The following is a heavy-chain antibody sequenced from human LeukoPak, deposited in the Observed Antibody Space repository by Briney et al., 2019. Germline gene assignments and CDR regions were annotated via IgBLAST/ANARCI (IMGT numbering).Heavy chain of an antibody. CDR1: GGSFSGYY. D-gene: IGHD3-3*01. CDR3: ARGGDFWSGYYRYWYFDL. CDR2: INHSGST. V-gene: IGHV4-34*01. J-gene: IGHJ2*01. Sequence: SETLSLTCAVYGGSFSGYYWSWLRQPPGKGLEWIGEINHSGSTNYNPSLKSRVTISVDTSKNQFSLKLSSVTAADTAVYYCARGGDFWSGYYRYWYFDLWGRGTLVTVSS.